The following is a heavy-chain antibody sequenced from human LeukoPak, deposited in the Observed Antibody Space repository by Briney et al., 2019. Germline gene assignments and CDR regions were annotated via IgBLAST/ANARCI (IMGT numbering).Heavy chain of an antibody. J-gene: IGHJ4*02. CDR2: IYYSGNT. Sequence: PSETLSLTRAVSGGSMSSHHWSWIRPPPGKGLEWIGYIYYSGNTVYNPSLQSRVTISIDTSKNQFSLKLTSVTAADRAVYYCASDYGSGSYRLDYWGQGTLVTVSS. CDR1: GGSMSSHH. CDR3: ASDYGSGSYRLDY. V-gene: IGHV4-59*11. D-gene: IGHD3-10*01.